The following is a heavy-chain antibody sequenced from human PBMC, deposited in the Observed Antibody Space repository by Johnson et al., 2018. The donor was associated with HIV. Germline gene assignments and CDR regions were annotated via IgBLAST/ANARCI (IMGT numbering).Heavy chain of an antibody. D-gene: IGHD6-19*01. CDR2: IRYDGSDK. CDR3: ARTTYSSPGAFDI. J-gene: IGHJ3*02. V-gene: IGHV3-30*02. CDR1: GFTFSSYG. Sequence: QVQLVESGGGVVQPGRPLRLSCAASGFTFSSYGMHWVRQAPGKGLEWVSFIRYDGSDKHYADSVKGRFTISRDNSKNTVYLQTNSLRAEDSAVYYCARTTYSSPGAFDIWGQGTMVTVSS.